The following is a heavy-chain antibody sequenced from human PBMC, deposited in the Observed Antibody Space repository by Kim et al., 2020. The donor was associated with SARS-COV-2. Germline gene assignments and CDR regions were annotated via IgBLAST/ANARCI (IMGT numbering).Heavy chain of an antibody. Sequence: SETLSLTCTVSGYSISSGYYWGWIRQPPGKGLEWIGSIYHSGSTYYNPSLKSRVTISVDTSKNQFSLKLSSVTAADTAVYYCARDSLKLRYFDWLPSSEGRVGWFDPWGQGTLVTVSS. CDR3: ARDSLKLRYFDWLPSSEGRVGWFDP. J-gene: IGHJ5*02. V-gene: IGHV4-38-2*02. CDR2: IYHSGST. CDR1: GYSISSGYY. D-gene: IGHD3-9*01.